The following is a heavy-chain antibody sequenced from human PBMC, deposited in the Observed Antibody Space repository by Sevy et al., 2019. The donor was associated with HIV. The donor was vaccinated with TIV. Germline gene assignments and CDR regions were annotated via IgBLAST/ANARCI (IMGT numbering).Heavy chain of an antibody. J-gene: IGHJ4*01. V-gene: IGHV3-30-3*01. CDR2: ISYDGSNK. D-gene: IGHD6-19*01. CDR3: ARARAGYIAVGEGPY. CDR1: GFTFSSYA. Sequence: GGCLRLSCAASGFTFSSYAMHWVRQAPGKGLEWVAVISYDGSNKYYTDSVKGRFTISRDNSKNTLYLQMNSLRAEDTAVYYCARARAGYIAVGEGPYWGHGTLVTVSS.